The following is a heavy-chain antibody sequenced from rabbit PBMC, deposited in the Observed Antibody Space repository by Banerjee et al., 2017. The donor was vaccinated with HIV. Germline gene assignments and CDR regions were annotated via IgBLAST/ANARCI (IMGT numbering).Heavy chain of an antibody. V-gene: IGHV1S45*01. CDR1: GVSFSSSSY. J-gene: IGHJ4*01. CDR3: ARDLDGVIGWNFGW. CDR2: IEAGGSGFT. Sequence: QEQLVESGGDLVKPGASLTLTCTASGVSFSSSSYMCWVRQAPGKGLEWIACIEAGGSGFTYFATWAKGRFTCSKTSSTTVTLQMTSLTVADTAAYFCARDLDGVIGWNFGWWGPGTLVTVS. D-gene: IGHD1-1*01.